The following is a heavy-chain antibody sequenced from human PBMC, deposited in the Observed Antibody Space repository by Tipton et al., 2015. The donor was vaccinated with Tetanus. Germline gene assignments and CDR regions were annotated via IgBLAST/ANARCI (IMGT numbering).Heavy chain of an antibody. D-gene: IGHD3-22*01. CDR2: IYQTDST. J-gene: IGHJ5*02. CDR1: GALLTTGGYS. Sequence: TLSLTCNVSGALLTTGGYSWGWIRQPPGQGLEWLGYIYQTDSTYFNPSVRGRLTLSLHRSKNQVSLKLSSVTAADTAVYYCARDRGFTTYNYFDPWGQGTLVTVSS. V-gene: IGHV4-30-2*01. CDR3: ARDRGFTTYNYFDP.